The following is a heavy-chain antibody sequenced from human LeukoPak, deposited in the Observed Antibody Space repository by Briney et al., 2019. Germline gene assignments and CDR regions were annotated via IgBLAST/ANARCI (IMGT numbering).Heavy chain of an antibody. D-gene: IGHD6-13*01. CDR2: IHYSENT. J-gene: IGHJ6*02. V-gene: IGHV4-59*08. CDR1: GGSITSYY. CDR3: ASGRQQLAHYGMDV. Sequence: SETLSLTCTVSGGSITSYYWSWIRQPPGKGLEWIGYIHYSENTNYNPSLKIRVTISVDTSKNQFSLKLSSVTAADTAVYYCASGRQQLAHYGMDVWGQGTTVTVSS.